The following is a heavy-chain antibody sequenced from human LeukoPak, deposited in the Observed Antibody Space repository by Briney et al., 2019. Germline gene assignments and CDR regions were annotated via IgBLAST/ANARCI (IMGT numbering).Heavy chain of an antibody. Sequence: PGGSLRLSCAASRFSFSSYEMNWVRQAPGKGLEWVSYIGSTTNSIYYADSVKGRFTISRDNAKKSLHLQMNSLRAEDTAVYYCARDEYSGLYYYMDVWGKGTTVTVSS. J-gene: IGHJ6*03. V-gene: IGHV3-48*03. D-gene: IGHD5-12*01. CDR1: RFSFSSYE. CDR3: ARDEYSGLYYYMDV. CDR2: IGSTTNSI.